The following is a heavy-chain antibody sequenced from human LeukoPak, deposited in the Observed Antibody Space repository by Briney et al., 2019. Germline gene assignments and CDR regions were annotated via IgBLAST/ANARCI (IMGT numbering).Heavy chain of an antibody. V-gene: IGHV1-18*01. CDR3: ARGADDSSGNYFDY. Sequence: ASVKVSCKASGYTFSSYGISWVRQAPGQGLEWMGWISAYNGNTKYAQKLQGRVTMTTDTSTSTAYMELRSLRSDDTAVYHCARGADDSSGNYFDYWGQGTLVTVSS. J-gene: IGHJ4*02. D-gene: IGHD3-22*01. CDR2: ISAYNGNT. CDR1: GYTFSSYG.